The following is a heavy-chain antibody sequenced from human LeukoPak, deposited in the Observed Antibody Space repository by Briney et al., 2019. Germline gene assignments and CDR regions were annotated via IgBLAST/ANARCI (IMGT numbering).Heavy chain of an antibody. V-gene: IGHV4-34*01. D-gene: IGHD1-26*01. CDR1: GGSFSGYY. CDR2: INHSGST. Sequence: SETLSLTCAVYGGSFSGYYWSWIRQPPGKGLEWIGEINHSGSTNYNPSLKSRVTISVDTSKNQFSLKLSPVTAADTAVYYCARRLRRRSYSGSRGSGFDYWGQGTLVTVSS. J-gene: IGHJ4*02. CDR3: ARRLRRRSYSGSRGSGFDY.